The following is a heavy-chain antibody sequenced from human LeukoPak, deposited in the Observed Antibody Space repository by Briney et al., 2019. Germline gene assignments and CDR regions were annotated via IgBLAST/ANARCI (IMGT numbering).Heavy chain of an antibody. CDR1: GGTFSSYA. CDR2: IIPIFGTA. D-gene: IGHD5-24*01. CDR3: ARDVNGYNYDGDY. Sequence: SVKVSCKASGGTFSSYAISWVRQAPGQGLEWMGGIIPIFGTANYAQKSQGRVTITADESTSTAYMELSSLRSEDTAVYYCARDVNGYNYDGDYWGQGTLVTVSS. V-gene: IGHV1-69*13. J-gene: IGHJ4*02.